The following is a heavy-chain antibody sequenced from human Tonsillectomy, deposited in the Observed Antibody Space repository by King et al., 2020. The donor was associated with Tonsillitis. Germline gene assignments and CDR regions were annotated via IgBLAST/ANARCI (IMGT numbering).Heavy chain of an antibody. CDR2: IDPNTGGT. CDR3: ARGGCSSSPCYRGYGMDV. J-gene: IGHJ6*02. D-gene: IGHD2-2*01. CDR1: GYIFTGYY. Sequence: QLVQSGAEVKKPGASVKVSCKASGYIFTGYYMHWVRQAPGQGLEWMGWIDPNTGGTNYAQKFQARVTMTRDTSITTAYMELSRLRSDDTAMYYCARGGCSSSPCYRGYGMDVWGQGTTVTVSS. V-gene: IGHV1-2*02.